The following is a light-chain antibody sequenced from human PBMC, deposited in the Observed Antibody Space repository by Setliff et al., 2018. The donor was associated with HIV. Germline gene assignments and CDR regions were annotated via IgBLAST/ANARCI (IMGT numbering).Light chain of an antibody. CDR2: SFT. J-gene: IGLJ1*01. V-gene: IGLV1-40*01. CDR1: SANIGAGFV. Sequence: QSVLTQPPSVSGAPGQRVTVSCTGSSANIGAGFVVHWYKQFPGTAPKLLIYSFTNRPSGVPDRISGSKSGTSASLAIAGLQAEDEADYFFQSYDSRLSSYVFGTGTKVTVL. CDR3: QSYDSRLSSYV.